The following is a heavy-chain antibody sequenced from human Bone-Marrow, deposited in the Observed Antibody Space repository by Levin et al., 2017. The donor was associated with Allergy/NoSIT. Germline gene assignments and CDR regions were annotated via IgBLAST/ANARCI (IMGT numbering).Heavy chain of an antibody. J-gene: IGHJ4*02. D-gene: IGHD6-19*01. Sequence: ASVKVSCKASGYTFTSYDINWVRQATGQGLEWMGWMNPNSGNTGYAQKFQGRVTMTRNTSISTAYMELSSLRSEDTAVYYCARGVSQWLVPQGRFDYWGQGTLVTVSS. V-gene: IGHV1-8*01. CDR1: GYTFTSYD. CDR3: ARGVSQWLVPQGRFDY. CDR2: MNPNSGNT.